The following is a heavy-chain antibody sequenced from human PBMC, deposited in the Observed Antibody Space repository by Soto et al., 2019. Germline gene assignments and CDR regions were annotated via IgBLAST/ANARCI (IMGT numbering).Heavy chain of an antibody. Sequence: ASVKVSCKASGYTFTSYDINWVRQATGQGLEWMGWMNPNSGNTGYAQKFQGRVTMTRSTSISTAYMELSSLRSEDTAVYYCARDYNYDYVWGSYRFYYYGMDVWGQGTTVTVSS. CDR1: GYTFTSYD. CDR2: MNPNSGNT. CDR3: ARDYNYDYVWGSYRFYYYGMDV. V-gene: IGHV1-8*01. D-gene: IGHD3-16*02. J-gene: IGHJ6*02.